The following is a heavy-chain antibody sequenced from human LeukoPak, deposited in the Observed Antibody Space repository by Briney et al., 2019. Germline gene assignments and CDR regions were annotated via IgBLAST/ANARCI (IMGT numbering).Heavy chain of an antibody. CDR3: ARLPLGYCSGGSCYPYYYYMDV. D-gene: IGHD2-15*01. CDR1: GFTFSDYY. V-gene: IGHV3-11*01. Sequence: GGSLRLPCAASGFTFSDYYMSWIRQAPGKGLEWVSYISSSDSTIYYADSVKGRFTISRDNAKNSLYLQMNSLRAEDTAVYYCARLPLGYCSGGSCYPYYYYMDVWGKGTTVTISS. J-gene: IGHJ6*03. CDR2: ISSSDSTI.